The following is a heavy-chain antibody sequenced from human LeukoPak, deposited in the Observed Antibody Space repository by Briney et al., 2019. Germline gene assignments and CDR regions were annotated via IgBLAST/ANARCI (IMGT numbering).Heavy chain of an antibody. Sequence: GGSLRLSCAPSGFPLSYYLMHWVRQAPGKGLEWVSRIKSDGSSTDYADFVKGRFTISRDNAKNTLYLQMNSLRAEDTAVYYCARDYDFQRFDYWGQGTLVSVSS. CDR2: IKSDGSST. CDR1: GFPLSYYL. D-gene: IGHD3-3*01. J-gene: IGHJ4*02. CDR3: ARDYDFQRFDY. V-gene: IGHV3-74*01.